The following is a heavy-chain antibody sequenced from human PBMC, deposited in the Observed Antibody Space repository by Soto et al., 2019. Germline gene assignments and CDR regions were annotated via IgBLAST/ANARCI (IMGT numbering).Heavy chain of an antibody. CDR3: ASGGRAYCSGGSCYDLLDY. V-gene: IGHV4-59*01. J-gene: IGHJ4*02. D-gene: IGHD2-15*01. CDR1: GGSISSYY. Sequence: SETLSLTCTVSGGSISSYYWSWIRQPPGKGLEWIGYIYYSGSTNYNPSLKSRVTMSVDTSKNQFSLKLSSVTAADTAVYYCASGGRAYCSGGSCYDLLDYWGQGTLVTVSS. CDR2: IYYSGST.